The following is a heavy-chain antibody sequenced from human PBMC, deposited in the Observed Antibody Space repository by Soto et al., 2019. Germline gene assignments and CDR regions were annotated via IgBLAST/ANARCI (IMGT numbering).Heavy chain of an antibody. J-gene: IGHJ4*02. D-gene: IGHD1-1*01. CDR2: ISAHNGNT. CDR1: GYIFTTYG. V-gene: IGHV1-18*01. Sequence: QVHLVQSGAEVKKPGASVKVSCQGSGYIFTTYGITWVRQAPGQGLEWMGWISAHNGNTNYAQKLQGRVTVTRDPPTSTAYMELTNLRSDDTAVYYCARGRYGDYWGQGALVTVSS. CDR3: ARGRYGDY.